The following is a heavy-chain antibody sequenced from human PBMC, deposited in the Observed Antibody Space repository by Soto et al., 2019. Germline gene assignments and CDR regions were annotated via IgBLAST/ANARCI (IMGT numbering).Heavy chain of an antibody. CDR3: ARGYCSGGSCYRY. V-gene: IGHV4-39*01. Sequence: SETLSLTCTVSGGSISSSSYYWGWIRQPPGKGLEWIGSIYYSGSTYYNPSLKSRVTISVDTSKNQFSLKLCSVTAADTAVYYCARGYCSGGSCYRYWGQGSQVTVSS. CDR2: IYYSGST. J-gene: IGHJ4*02. CDR1: GGSISSSSYY. D-gene: IGHD2-15*01.